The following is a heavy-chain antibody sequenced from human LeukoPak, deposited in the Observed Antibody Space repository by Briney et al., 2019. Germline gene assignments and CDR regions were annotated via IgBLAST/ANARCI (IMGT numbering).Heavy chain of an antibody. Sequence: PGGSLRLSCAASGFTFSSYEMNWVRQAPGEGLEWVSYISSSGSTIYYADSVKGRFTISRDNAKNSLYLQMNSLRAEDTAVYYCAREYSSSSGNAFDSWGQGALVTVSS. CDR1: GFTFSSYE. D-gene: IGHD6-6*01. J-gene: IGHJ4*02. CDR3: AREYSSSSGNAFDS. CDR2: ISSSGSTI. V-gene: IGHV3-48*03.